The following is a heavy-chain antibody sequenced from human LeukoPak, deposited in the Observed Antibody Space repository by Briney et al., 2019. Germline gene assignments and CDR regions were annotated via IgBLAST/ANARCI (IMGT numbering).Heavy chain of an antibody. CDR1: GFTFSSYW. CDR3: RAGGYSHPYDY. V-gene: IGHV3-7*03. CDR2: IKQDGSEK. J-gene: IGHJ4*02. D-gene: IGHD4-23*01. Sequence: GGSLRLSCAASGFTFSSYWMSWVRQAPGKGLEWVANIKQDGSEKYYVDSVKGRFTISRDNAKNSLYLQMNSLRAEDTAVYSRRAGGYSHPYDYWGQGILVTVSS.